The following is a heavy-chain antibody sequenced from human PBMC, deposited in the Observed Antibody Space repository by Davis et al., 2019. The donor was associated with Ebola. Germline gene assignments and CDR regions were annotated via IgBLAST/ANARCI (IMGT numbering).Heavy chain of an antibody. Sequence: PGGSLRLSCAASGFTFSSYAMHWVRQAPGKGLEWVAVISYDGSNKYYADSVKGRFTISRDNSKNTLYLQMNSLRAEDTAVYYCARAPLEPAAPQQVYMDVWGKGTTVTVSS. D-gene: IGHD2-2*01. CDR1: GFTFSSYA. CDR3: ARAPLEPAAPQQVYMDV. CDR2: ISYDGSNK. J-gene: IGHJ6*03. V-gene: IGHV3-30-3*01.